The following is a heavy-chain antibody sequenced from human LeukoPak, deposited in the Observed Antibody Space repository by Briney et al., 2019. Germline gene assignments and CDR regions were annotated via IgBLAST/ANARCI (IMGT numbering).Heavy chain of an antibody. D-gene: IGHD2-15*01. CDR1: GVSIHTYY. CDR3: ARTSPYCSAGTCYSGSGYWFDP. V-gene: IGHV4-59*06. Sequence: SETLSLTCTGSGVSIHTYYWGWIRQSPGKGLEGIGYIYYTWSAYYNPSLRSRVTISVDTPENQFSLQLSSEPAADPAVYYCARTSPYCSAGTCYSGSGYWFDPWGQGTLVTVSS. CDR2: IYYTWSA. J-gene: IGHJ5*02.